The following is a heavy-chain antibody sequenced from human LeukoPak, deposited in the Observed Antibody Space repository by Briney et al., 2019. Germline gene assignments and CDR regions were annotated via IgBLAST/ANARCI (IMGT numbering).Heavy chain of an antibody. Sequence: ASVKVSCKASGYTFTGYYMHWVRQAPGQRLEWMGWINPNSGGTNYAQTFQGRVTMTRDTSISTAYMELSRLRSDDTAVYYCARVPNYYDSSGYYAYWGQGTLVTVSS. D-gene: IGHD3-22*01. CDR3: ARVPNYYDSSGYYAY. V-gene: IGHV1-2*02. J-gene: IGHJ4*02. CDR2: INPNSGGT. CDR1: GYTFTGYY.